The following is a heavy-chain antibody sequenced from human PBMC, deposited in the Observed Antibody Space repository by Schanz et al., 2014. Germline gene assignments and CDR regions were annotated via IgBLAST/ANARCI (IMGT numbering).Heavy chain of an antibody. CDR2: INGDGSNT. CDR1: GFTFSSHW. J-gene: IGHJ4*02. Sequence: EVQLVESGGGLVQPGGSLRLSCAASGFTFSSHWMHWVRQDPGKGLVWVARINGDGSNTNYADSVKGRFTISRDNAKSSLYLQMNSLRVEDTAVYYCAASSGWHPSTDYWGQGTLVTVSS. D-gene: IGHD6-19*01. V-gene: IGHV3-74*02. CDR3: AASSGWHPSTDY.